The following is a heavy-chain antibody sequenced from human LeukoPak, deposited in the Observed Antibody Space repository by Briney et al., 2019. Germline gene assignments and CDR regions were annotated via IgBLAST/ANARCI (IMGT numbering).Heavy chain of an antibody. CDR3: AKDQARGSSGWATPVDY. Sequence: PGGSLRLSCAASGFTFSSYAMSWVRQAPGKGLDWVSALSGSGGSTYYADSVKGRFTISRDNSKNTLYLQMNSLRAEDTALYSCAKDQARGSSGWATPVDYWGQGTLVTVSS. CDR1: GFTFSSYA. D-gene: IGHD6-19*01. V-gene: IGHV3-23*01. J-gene: IGHJ4*02. CDR2: LSGSGGST.